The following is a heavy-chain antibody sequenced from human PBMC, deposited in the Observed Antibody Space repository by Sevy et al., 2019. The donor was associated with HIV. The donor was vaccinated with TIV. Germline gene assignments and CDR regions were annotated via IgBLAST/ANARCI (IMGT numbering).Heavy chain of an antibody. J-gene: IGHJ1*01. CDR2: ISTLNT. Sequence: ASVKVSCKASGYSFTSYGINWVRQAPGQGLEWMGWISTLNTNYAQKLQGRVTLTTDTSTSTVYMELRSLRSDDTAVYYCARAPSGSQGPRQYFQHWGQGTLVTVSS. D-gene: IGHD1-26*01. CDR3: ARAPSGSQGPRQYFQH. V-gene: IGHV1-18*01. CDR1: GYSFTSYG.